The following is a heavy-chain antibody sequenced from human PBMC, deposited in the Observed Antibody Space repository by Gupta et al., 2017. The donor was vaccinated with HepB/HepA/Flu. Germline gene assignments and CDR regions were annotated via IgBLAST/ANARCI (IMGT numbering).Heavy chain of an antibody. CDR2: INPNSGGT. D-gene: IGHD4-23*01. CDR3: AREFSAVANTFDF. V-gene: IGHV1-2*02. CDR1: GNTFSGYN. Sequence: QVQLVQSGPDVQKPGASVKVSCTASGNTFSGYNLHWVRQAPGQGLEFMGWINPNSGGTNYAQKFRGRVTMTRDTSISTVYMELSSLRSDDTAVYYCAREFSAVANTFDFWGPGTLVTVSS. J-gene: IGHJ4*02.